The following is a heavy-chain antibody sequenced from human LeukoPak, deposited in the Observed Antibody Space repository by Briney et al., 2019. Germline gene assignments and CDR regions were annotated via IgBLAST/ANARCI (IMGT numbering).Heavy chain of an antibody. CDR2: IHHSGST. Sequence: SGTLSLTCAVSGGSISSGSWWGWIRPPPGKGLEWIGEIHHSGSTNYNPSLKSRVTLSVDKSKNQLSLRLTSVTAADTAVYYCARGGDYRFDYWGQGTLVTVSS. CDR1: GGSISSGSW. V-gene: IGHV4-4*02. D-gene: IGHD4-17*01. J-gene: IGHJ4*02. CDR3: ARGGDYRFDY.